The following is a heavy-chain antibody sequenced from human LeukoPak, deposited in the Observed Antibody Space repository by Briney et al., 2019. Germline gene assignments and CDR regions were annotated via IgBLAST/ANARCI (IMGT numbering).Heavy chain of an antibody. V-gene: IGHV4-34*01. Sequence: PSETLSLTCAVSGESFSHYYWSWLRQTPGKGLEWIGEINHRGTTNYNPSLKSRVATSIDTSRNQFSLQVTSVTAADTAVFYCARGAFHTSSVWFDPWGQGTLVTVSS. CDR2: INHRGTT. D-gene: IGHD2-2*01. CDR1: GESFSHYY. CDR3: ARGAFHTSSVWFDP. J-gene: IGHJ5*02.